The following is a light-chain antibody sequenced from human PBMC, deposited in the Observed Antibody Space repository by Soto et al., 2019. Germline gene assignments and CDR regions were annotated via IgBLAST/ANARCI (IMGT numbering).Light chain of an antibody. V-gene: IGKV3-20*01. CDR3: QQTGDSVSR. Sequence: EIVLTESPGTLSLSPGERATLSCRASQYLSRSYFAWYQKKSGQAPRLLIYDACRRATGVPDRFSGSGSGTDFTLTIDRLEPEDFAVYYCQQTGDSVSRFDQGTRVA. CDR2: DAC. CDR1: QYLSRSY. J-gene: IGKJ1*01.